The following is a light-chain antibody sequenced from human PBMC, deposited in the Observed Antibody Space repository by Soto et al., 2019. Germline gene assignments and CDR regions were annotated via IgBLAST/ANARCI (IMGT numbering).Light chain of an antibody. CDR2: EVT. V-gene: IGLV2-8*01. J-gene: IGLJ1*01. CDR1: SSDIGGYNF. Sequence: QSALTQPPSASGSPGQSVTISCTGTSSDIGGYNFVSWYQHHPGKAPKLIIYEVTKRPSGVPDRFSRSKSGNTASLTVSGLQAEDEADYYCSSCAGSTNPYVFGTGTKLTV. CDR3: SSCAGSTNPYV.